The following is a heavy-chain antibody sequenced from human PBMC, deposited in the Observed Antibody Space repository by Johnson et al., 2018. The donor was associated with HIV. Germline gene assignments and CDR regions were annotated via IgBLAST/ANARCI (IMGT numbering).Heavy chain of an antibody. CDR1: GFTFDDYG. Sequence: VQLVESGGGVVRPGGSLRLSCAASGFTFDDYGMSWVRQAPGKGLEGVSGINWNGGGTGYVDSVKGRFTISRDNAKNFLDLQMNSLRAEDTALYYCATDVYGAREWRPAFDIWGQGTMVTVSS. D-gene: IGHD4-17*01. CDR2: INWNGGGT. V-gene: IGHV3-20*04. J-gene: IGHJ3*02. CDR3: ATDVYGAREWRPAFDI.